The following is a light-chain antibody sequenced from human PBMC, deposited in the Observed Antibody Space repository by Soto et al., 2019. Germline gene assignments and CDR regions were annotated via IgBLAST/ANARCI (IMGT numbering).Light chain of an antibody. CDR2: AAS. CDR3: QNLDSAAFT. CDR1: QEISNY. J-gene: IGKJ3*01. V-gene: IGKV1-27*01. Sequence: DIQMTQSPPFLSASVGERGTITWRASQEISNYLDWYQQRRGKVPRLLIYAASTLQSGVPSRFSGSGSGTDFTLTISSLLPEDAATYYCQNLDSAAFTFGPGTKVDIK.